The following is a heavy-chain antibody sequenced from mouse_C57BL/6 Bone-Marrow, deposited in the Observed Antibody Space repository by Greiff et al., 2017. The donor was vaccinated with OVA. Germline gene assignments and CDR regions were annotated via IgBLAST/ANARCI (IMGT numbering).Heavy chain of an antibody. CDR3: ARSRTMATRSWFAD. CDR2: IYPSDSET. CDR1: GYTFTSYW. V-gene: IGHV1-61*01. Sequence: QVQLQQPGAELVRPGSSVKLSCKASGYTFTSYWMDWVKQRPGQGLEWIGNIYPSDSETHYNQKFKDKATLTVDKSSSTAYLQLSSLTSEDAAVYYCARSRTMATRSWFADWGKGTLVTVSA. D-gene: IGHD1-1*02. J-gene: IGHJ3*01.